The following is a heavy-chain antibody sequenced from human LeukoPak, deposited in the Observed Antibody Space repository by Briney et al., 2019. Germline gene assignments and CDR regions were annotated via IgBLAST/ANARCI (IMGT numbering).Heavy chain of an antibody. CDR2: FYHSGNS. Sequence: PSETLSLTCAVSGCSISSGYYWGWIRQPPGKGLEWIGSFYHSGNSYYNPSLKSRVSISVDTSKNQFSLNLSSVTAADTALYYCARHDFYSNYPHNWFDPWGQGTLVTVSS. CDR1: GCSISSGYY. V-gene: IGHV4-38-2*01. J-gene: IGHJ5*02. CDR3: ARHDFYSNYPHNWFDP. D-gene: IGHD4-11*01.